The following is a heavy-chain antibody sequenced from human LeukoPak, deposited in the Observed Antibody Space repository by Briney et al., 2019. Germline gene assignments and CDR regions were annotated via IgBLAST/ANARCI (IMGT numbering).Heavy chain of an antibody. CDR1: GGPISSSSYY. D-gene: IGHD3-3*01. Sequence: SETLSLTCTVSGGPISSSSYYWGWIRQPPGKGLEWIGSIYYSGSTYYNPSLKSRVTISVDTSKNQFSLKLSSVTAADTAVYYCASQLPFGVVIIDYWGQGTLVTVSS. V-gene: IGHV4-39*01. J-gene: IGHJ4*02. CDR2: IYYSGST. CDR3: ASQLPFGVVIIDY.